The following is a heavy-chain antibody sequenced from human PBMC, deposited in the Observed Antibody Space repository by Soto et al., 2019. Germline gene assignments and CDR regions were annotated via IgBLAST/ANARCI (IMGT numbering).Heavy chain of an antibody. Sequence: PSETLSLTCTVSGGSISSYYWSWIRQPPGKGLEWIGYIYYSGSTNYNPSLKSRVTISVDTSKNQFSLKLSSVTAADTAVYYCARDGAYYDILTGYYAPPYDVAFHIWGQGTMVTVSS. CDR3: ARDGAYYDILTGYYAPPYDVAFHI. V-gene: IGHV4-59*01. CDR2: IYYSGST. J-gene: IGHJ3*02. CDR1: GGSISSYY. D-gene: IGHD3-9*01.